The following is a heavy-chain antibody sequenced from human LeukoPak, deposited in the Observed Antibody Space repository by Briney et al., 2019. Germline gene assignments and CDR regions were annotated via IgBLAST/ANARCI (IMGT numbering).Heavy chain of an antibody. CDR1: GFTVSSFA. CDR2: IYYSGST. CDR3: ARDKEGWLPDY. V-gene: IGHV4-59*02. D-gene: IGHD3-22*01. Sequence: GSLRLSCAASGFTVSSFAMSWIRQPPGKGLEWIGYIYYSGSTNYNPSLKSRVTISVDTSKNQFSLKLSSVTAADTAVYYCARDKEGWLPDYWGQGTLVTVSS. J-gene: IGHJ4*02.